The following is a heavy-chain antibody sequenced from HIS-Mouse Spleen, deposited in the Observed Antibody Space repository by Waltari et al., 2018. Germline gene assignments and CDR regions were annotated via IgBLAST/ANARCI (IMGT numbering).Heavy chain of an antibody. J-gene: IGHJ2*01. CDR3: AREIPYSSSWYDWYFDL. Sequence: QLQLQESGPGLVKPSETLSLTCTVSGGSTSSSSYYWGWIRQPPGKGLGWIGSIYYSGSTYYNPSLKIRVTISVDTSKNQFSLKLSSVTAADTAVYYCAREIPYSSSWYDWYFDLWGRGTLVTVSS. CDR2: IYYSGST. V-gene: IGHV4-39*07. CDR1: GGSTSSSSYY. D-gene: IGHD6-13*01.